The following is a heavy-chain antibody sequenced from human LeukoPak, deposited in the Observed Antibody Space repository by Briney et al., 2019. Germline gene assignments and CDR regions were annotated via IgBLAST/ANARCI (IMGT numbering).Heavy chain of an antibody. CDR1: GFTFSSYW. CDR2: IKQDGSEK. CDR3: ARDGTAAGLYFDL. V-gene: IGHV3-7*01. D-gene: IGHD6-13*01. Sequence: PGGSLRLSSAVSGFTFSSYWMNWVRQAPGKGLEWVASIKQDGSEKSYVDSVKGRFTISRDNTKNSLYLQMSSLRAEDTAVYYCARDGTAAGLYFDLRGQGTLVTVSS. J-gene: IGHJ4*01.